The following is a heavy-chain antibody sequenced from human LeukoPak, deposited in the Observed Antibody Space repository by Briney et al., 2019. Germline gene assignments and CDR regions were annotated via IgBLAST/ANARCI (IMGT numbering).Heavy chain of an antibody. CDR3: AKDTSIGKYCTNGVCSPFDY. J-gene: IGHJ4*02. CDR1: GFTFSSYA. V-gene: IGHV3-23*01. D-gene: IGHD2-8*01. Sequence: GGSLRLSCAGSGFTFSSYAMSWVRQAPGQGLEWVSVISDSGDYTSYADSVRGRFTITRDNSRNTLYLQMISLRPEDTAVYYCAKDTSIGKYCTNGVCSPFDYWGQGTLVTVSS. CDR2: ISDSGDYT.